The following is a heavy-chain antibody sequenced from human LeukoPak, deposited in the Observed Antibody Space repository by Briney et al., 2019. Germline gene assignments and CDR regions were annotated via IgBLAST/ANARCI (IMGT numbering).Heavy chain of an antibody. J-gene: IGHJ4*02. D-gene: IGHD3-10*01. CDR1: GFIFSSYS. Sequence: GGSLRLSCAASGFIFSSYSMNWVRQAPGKGLEWVSSISSSSSHTYYTDSVKGRFTISRDDAKNSLYLQMNSLGAEDTAVYYYANTRVGVLTPTFDSWGQGTLVTVSS. CDR2: ISSSSSHT. V-gene: IGHV3-21*01. CDR3: ANTRVGVLTPTFDS.